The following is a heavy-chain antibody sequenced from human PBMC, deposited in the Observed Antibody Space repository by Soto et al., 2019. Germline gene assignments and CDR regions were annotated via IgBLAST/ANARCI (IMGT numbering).Heavy chain of an antibody. Sequence: ASVKVSCKASGYTFKTYAISWVRQAPGQGLEWMGWISPYSGYTNYAQKFQGRVTMTTETSTTTVYMELRSLRSDDTAVYYCARGNSAYDSSYFDYWGQGTLVTVSS. CDR3: ARGNSAYDSSYFDY. CDR1: GYTFKTYA. D-gene: IGHD5-12*01. V-gene: IGHV1-18*01. CDR2: ISPYSGYT. J-gene: IGHJ4*02.